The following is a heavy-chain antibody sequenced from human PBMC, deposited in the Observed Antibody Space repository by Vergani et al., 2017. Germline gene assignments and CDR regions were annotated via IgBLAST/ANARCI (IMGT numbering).Heavy chain of an antibody. CDR1: GGSFTSYH. CDR2: IHHTGRP. D-gene: IGHD5-12*01. V-gene: IGHV4-34*01. Sequence: QVQLQQWGGGLLKPSETLSLICVVNGGSFTSYHWTRIRQSPGAGLEWVGDIHHTGRPDYNPSLKSRLTRSVDKSRNQFSLTLNSVTATDTAIYFCARVNTKTSGHLYYYYYMDVWGQGTAVTVS. J-gene: IGHJ6*03. CDR3: ARVNTKTSGHLYYYYYMDV.